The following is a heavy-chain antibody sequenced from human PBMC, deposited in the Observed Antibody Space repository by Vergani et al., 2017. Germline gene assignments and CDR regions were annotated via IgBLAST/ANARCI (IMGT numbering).Heavy chain of an antibody. V-gene: IGHV3-23*01. D-gene: IGHD4-17*01. CDR2: ISGGGGCT. CDR1: GFTFSNYA. CDR3: ARDGGGGGDYYYYYGMDV. J-gene: IGHJ6*02. Sequence: EVQLLESGGGLVQPGGSLRLSCAASGFTFSNYAMSWVRQAPGEGLEWVSGISGGGGCTYHADSVKGRFTISRDNSKNTLYLQMNSLRDEDTAVYYCARDGGGGGDYYYYYGMDVWGQGTTVTVSS.